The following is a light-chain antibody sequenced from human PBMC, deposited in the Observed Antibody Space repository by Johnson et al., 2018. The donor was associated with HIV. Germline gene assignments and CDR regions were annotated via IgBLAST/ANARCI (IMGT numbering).Light chain of an antibody. CDR1: SSNIGNNY. CDR2: ENN. V-gene: IGLV1-51*02. Sequence: QAVLTQPPSVSAAPGQKVTISCSGSSSNIGNNYVSWYQQLPGTAPKLLIYENNKRPSGIPDRFSASKSGTSATLDITGLQTGDEADYYCGAWDSGLTAHFVFGTGTKITVL. CDR3: GAWDSGLTAHFV. J-gene: IGLJ1*01.